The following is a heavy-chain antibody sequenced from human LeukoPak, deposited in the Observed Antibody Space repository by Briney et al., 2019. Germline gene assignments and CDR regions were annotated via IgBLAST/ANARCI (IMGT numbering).Heavy chain of an antibody. CDR2: IYYSGST. Sequence: SETLSLTCTVSGASITSYYWSWIRQPPGKGLEWIGYIYYSGSTNYNPSLKSRVTISVDTSKNQFSLKLSSVAAADTAVYYCARDRSGWSGYWGQGTLVTVSS. D-gene: IGHD6-19*01. CDR3: ARDRSGWSGY. CDR1: GASITSYY. V-gene: IGHV4-59*01. J-gene: IGHJ4*02.